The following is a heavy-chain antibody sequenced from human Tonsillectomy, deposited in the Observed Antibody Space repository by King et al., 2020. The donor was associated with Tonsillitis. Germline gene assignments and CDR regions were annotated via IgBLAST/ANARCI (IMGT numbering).Heavy chain of an antibody. CDR3: AGDSGKIDY. D-gene: IGHD3-10*01. CDR1: GGSFSGYY. CDR2: INHSGST. J-gene: IGHJ4*02. V-gene: IGHV4-34*01. Sequence: VQLQQWGAGLLKPSETLSLTCAVYGGSFSGYYWSWIRQPPGKGLEWIGEINHSGSTNYNPSLKSRVTVSVDTSKNQFSLKLSSVTAADPAVYYCAGDSGKIDYWGQGTLVTVSS.